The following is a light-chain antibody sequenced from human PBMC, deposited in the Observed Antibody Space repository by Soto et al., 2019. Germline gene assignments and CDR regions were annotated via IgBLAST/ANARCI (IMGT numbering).Light chain of an antibody. V-gene: IGKV3-11*01. CDR2: DAS. Sequence: EIVLTQSPATLSLSPGERATLSCRASQNVSNYLGWYQQKPGQAPRLLIYDASNRATGIPARFSGSGSGTDFTLTISSLEPEDVAVDYCQQRRNWYTFGQGTKLEIK. CDR3: QQRRNWYT. CDR1: QNVSNY. J-gene: IGKJ2*01.